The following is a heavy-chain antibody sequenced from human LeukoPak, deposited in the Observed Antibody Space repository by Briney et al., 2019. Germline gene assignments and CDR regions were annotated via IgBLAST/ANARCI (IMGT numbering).Heavy chain of an antibody. D-gene: IGHD3-22*01. J-gene: IGHJ4*02. CDR3: AKGRYYYDSSGHPLSDY. Sequence: GGSLRLSCAASGFTFSSYGMHWVRQAPGKGLEWVAVIWYDGGNKYYADSVKGRFTISRDNSKNTLYLQMNSLRAEDTAVYYCAKGRYYYDSSGHPLSDYWGQGTLVTVSS. CDR2: IWYDGGNK. V-gene: IGHV3-33*06. CDR1: GFTFSSYG.